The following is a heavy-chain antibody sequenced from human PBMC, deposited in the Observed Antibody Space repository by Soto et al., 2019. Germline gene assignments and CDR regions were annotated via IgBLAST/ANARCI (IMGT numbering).Heavy chain of an antibody. Sequence: EVQLLESGGGLVQPGESLRLSCAASGFTSSSYAMSWVRQAPGKGLGWVSVISGSDDSTYYADSVKGRFTLSRDNSKNTLYLQMNSLRAEDTAVYYCAKRISSSTFDYWGQGTLVTVAS. CDR1: GFTSSSYA. J-gene: IGHJ4*02. V-gene: IGHV3-23*01. CDR2: ISGSDDST. CDR3: AKRISSSTFDY. D-gene: IGHD6-6*01.